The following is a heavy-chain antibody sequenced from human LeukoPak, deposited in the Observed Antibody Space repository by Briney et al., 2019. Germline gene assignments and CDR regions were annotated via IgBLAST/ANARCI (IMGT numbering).Heavy chain of an antibody. CDR1: GGTFSSYA. CDR3: ARHEVWFGELDYYYYGMDV. D-gene: IGHD3-10*01. CDR2: IIPIFGTA. Sequence: SVKVSCTASGGTFSSYAISWVRQAPGQGLEWMGGIIPIFGTADYAQKFQGRVTITADEPTSTAYMELSSLRSEDTAVYYCARHEVWFGELDYYYYGMDVWGKGTTVTVSS. V-gene: IGHV1-69*01. J-gene: IGHJ6*04.